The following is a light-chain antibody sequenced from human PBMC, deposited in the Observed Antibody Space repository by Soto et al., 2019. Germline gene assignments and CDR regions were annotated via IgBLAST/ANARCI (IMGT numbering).Light chain of an antibody. CDR2: VAS. J-gene: IGKJ1*01. CDR3: HQYGSPPRT. CDR1: HSVSSN. V-gene: IGKV3-20*01. Sequence: DIGLKQSPGTLSLSPGERATLSCRASHSVSSNLVWYQHKPFQAPRLLIYVASTMSTVIPDRFSDSGSGTDFTLASSRLEPEDFAVYCCHQYGSPPRTFGQGTKVDIK.